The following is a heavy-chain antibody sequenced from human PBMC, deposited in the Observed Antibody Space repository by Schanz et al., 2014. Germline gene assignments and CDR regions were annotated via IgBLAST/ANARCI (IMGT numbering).Heavy chain of an antibody. CDR2: ISGSSRTI. V-gene: IGHV3-48*01. D-gene: IGHD1-26*01. Sequence: EVQLVESGGGLVQPGGSPRLSCASSGFSFTTYAMSWVRQAPGKGLEWVSYISGSSRTIYYADSMKGRFTVSRDNAENALYLQMNSLRAEDTGLYFCARGGSGSHYRLDYWGQGTLVTVSS. CDR1: GFSFTTYA. CDR3: ARGGSGSHYRLDY. J-gene: IGHJ4*02.